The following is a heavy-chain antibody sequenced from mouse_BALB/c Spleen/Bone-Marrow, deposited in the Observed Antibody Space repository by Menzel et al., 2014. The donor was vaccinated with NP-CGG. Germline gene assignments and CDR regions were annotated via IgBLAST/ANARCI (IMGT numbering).Heavy chain of an antibody. Sequence: EVKLQESGTDLVKPGASVKLSCTASGFNIKDTYMHWVKQRPEQGLDWIGRIDPASSNIQYDPKFQGRAAITADTSSNTACLQLSSLTSEDTAVYYCASLTGTFDYWGQGTPLTVSS. V-gene: IGHV14-3*02. J-gene: IGHJ2*01. D-gene: IGHD4-1*01. CDR2: IDPASSNI. CDR1: GFNIKDTY. CDR3: ASLTGTFDY.